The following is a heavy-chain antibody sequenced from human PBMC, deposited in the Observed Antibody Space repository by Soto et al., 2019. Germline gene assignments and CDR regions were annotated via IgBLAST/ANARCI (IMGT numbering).Heavy chain of an antibody. CDR1: GYTFSTSG. CDR3: ARAGAAPYYYYGMDV. V-gene: IGHV1-18*01. J-gene: IGHJ6*02. CDR2: ISTYNGDT. D-gene: IGHD2-15*01. Sequence: ASVKVSCKASGYTFSTSGMSWLRQAPGQGLEWMGWISTYNGDTNDAPKFQDRVTMTSDTSTSTVYMELRSLRSDDTAVYYCARAGAAPYYYYGMDVWGQETRVTVSS.